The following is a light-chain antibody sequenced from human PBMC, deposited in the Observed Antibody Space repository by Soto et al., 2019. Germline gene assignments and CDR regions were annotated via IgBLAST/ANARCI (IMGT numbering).Light chain of an antibody. CDR2: WAS. J-gene: IGKJ2*01. CDR3: QQYYSSPGT. Sequence: DIVMTQSPDSLAVSLGERATINCKSSQSVLYRSDNENYLAWYQQKPGQPPKLLIYWASTRESGVPDRFSGSGSGTDFTLTISSLQAEDVAVYYCQQYYSSPGTFGQGTKLEIK. CDR1: QSVLYRSDNENY. V-gene: IGKV4-1*01.